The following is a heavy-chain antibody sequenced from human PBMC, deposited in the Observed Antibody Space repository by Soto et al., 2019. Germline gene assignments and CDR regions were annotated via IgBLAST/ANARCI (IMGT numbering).Heavy chain of an antibody. CDR2: IYWDDDT. V-gene: IGHV2-5*02. CDR3: AHAYGGTSWPNDAFDV. D-gene: IGHD2-2*01. CDR1: GFSLSADGVA. Sequence: KESGPTLVKPTQSLTLTCTFSGFSLSADGVAVGWIRQPPGKALEWLALIYWDDDTRYRPSLKSRLTITKDTSKNHVVLTMINLDPVDTATYYCAHAYGGTSWPNDAFDVWGQGTVVTVSS. J-gene: IGHJ3*01.